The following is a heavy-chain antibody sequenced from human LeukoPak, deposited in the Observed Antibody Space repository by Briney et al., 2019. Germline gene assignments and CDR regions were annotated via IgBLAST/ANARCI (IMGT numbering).Heavy chain of an antibody. J-gene: IGHJ4*02. Sequence: PGRSLRLSCAASGFTFSSYAMHWVRQAPGKGLEWVAVISYDGSNKYYADSVKGRFTISRDNSKNTLYLQMNSLRAEDTAVYYCARDPRNYVQPLGFDYWGQGILVTVSS. CDR2: ISYDGSNK. V-gene: IGHV3-30*04. D-gene: IGHD4-11*01. CDR3: ARDPRNYVQPLGFDY. CDR1: GFTFSSYA.